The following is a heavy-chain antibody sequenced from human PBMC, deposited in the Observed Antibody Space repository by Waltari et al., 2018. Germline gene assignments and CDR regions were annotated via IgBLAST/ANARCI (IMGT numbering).Heavy chain of an antibody. Sequence: QVQLQESGPGLVKPSQSLSLTCPFSFYPIILGSYYWSWIRQPAGKGLEWIGRIYSSGITNYNPSLKSRVKIEGETSKNQFYLKRSSVTAADTAIYYCARDKVMGYGMDVWGQGTTVNVSS. CDR2: IYSSGIT. D-gene: IGHD3-16*01. J-gene: IGHJ6*02. CDR1: FYPIILGSYY. CDR3: ARDKVMGYGMDV. V-gene: IGHV4-61*02.